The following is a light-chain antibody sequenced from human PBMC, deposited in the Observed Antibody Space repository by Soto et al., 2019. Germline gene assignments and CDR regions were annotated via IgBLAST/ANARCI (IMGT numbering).Light chain of an antibody. CDR3: QQYDNWQT. V-gene: IGKV3D-15*01. J-gene: IGKJ1*01. CDR1: QSVSSY. Sequence: EIVLTKPAATLSFSPGERSTLSCRASQSVSSYLAWYQQKPGQAPRLLIYDASNRATGIPARFSGSGSGTEFTLTISRLQSEDFAVYYCQQYDNWQTFGQGTKVDIK. CDR2: DAS.